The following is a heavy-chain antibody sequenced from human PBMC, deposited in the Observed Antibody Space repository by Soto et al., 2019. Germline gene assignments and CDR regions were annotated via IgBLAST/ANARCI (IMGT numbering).Heavy chain of an antibody. V-gene: IGHV1-69*06. CDR2: IIPLFDAT. D-gene: IGHD6-19*01. J-gene: IGHJ4*02. CDR3: ARERSSSWYNGTFYFDS. Sequence: QVQLVQSGAEVRKPGSSVKVSCKASGGTFTTYDISWVRQAPGQGLEWLGGIIPLFDATKYAQKFQGRVTITADKSTGTAYMELSSLRPEDTAMYYCARERSSSWYNGTFYFDSWGQGTLVTVSS. CDR1: GGTFTTYD.